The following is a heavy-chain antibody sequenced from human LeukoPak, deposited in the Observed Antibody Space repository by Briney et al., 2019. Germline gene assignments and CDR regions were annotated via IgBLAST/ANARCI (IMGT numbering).Heavy chain of an antibody. J-gene: IGHJ4*02. V-gene: IGHV3-66*01. Sequence: GGSLRLSCAASGFTFSSNYVSWVRQPPGKGLEWVSVIYSGGSTYYADSVKGRFTISRDNSKNTLYLQMNTLRAEDTAVYYCARDRGTYDFWSGYYSNYYFDYWGQGTLVTVSS. CDR2: IYSGGST. CDR1: GFTFSSNY. CDR3: ARDRGTYDFWSGYYSNYYFDY. D-gene: IGHD3-3*01.